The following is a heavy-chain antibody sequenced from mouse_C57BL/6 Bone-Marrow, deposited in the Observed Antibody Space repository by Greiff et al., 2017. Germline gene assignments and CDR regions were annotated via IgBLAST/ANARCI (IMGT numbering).Heavy chain of an antibody. CDR1: GYTFTSYW. J-gene: IGHJ3*01. V-gene: IGHV1-61*01. D-gene: IGHD2-1*01. Sequence: QVQLQQPGAELVRPGSSVKLSCKASGYTFTSYWMDWVKQRPGQGLEWIGNIYPSDSETHYNQKFKDKATLTVDKSSSTAYMQLSSLTSEDSAVYYCAREGVYYGNFALFAYWGQGTLVTVSA. CDR2: IYPSDSET. CDR3: AREGVYYGNFALFAY.